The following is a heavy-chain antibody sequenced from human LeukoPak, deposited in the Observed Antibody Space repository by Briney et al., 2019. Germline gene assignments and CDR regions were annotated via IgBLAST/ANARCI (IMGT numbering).Heavy chain of an antibody. J-gene: IGHJ6*02. CDR3: ATDPGEIVPAAKGPRGDYCYGMDV. CDR2: IIPIFGTA. CDR1: GYTSTSYG. D-gene: IGHD2-2*01. Sequence: SVKVSCKASGYTSTSYGISWVRQAPGQGLEWMGGIIPIFGTANYAQKFQGRVTMTEDTSTDTAYMELNSLRSDDTAVYYCATDPGEIVPAAKGPRGDYCYGMDVWGQGTTVTVSS. V-gene: IGHV1-69*06.